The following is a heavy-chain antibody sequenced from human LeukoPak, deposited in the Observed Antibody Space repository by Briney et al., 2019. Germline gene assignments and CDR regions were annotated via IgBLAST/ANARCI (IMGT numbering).Heavy chain of an antibody. CDR3: ARGERSRGWYQAPPVAFDI. CDR2: INGSGDST. V-gene: IGHV3-23*01. Sequence: GGSLRLSCAASGYTFTNYDMSWVRQARGKGLEWVSWINGSGDSTNYADTVKGRFTISRDNSKNTLYLQMSSLRAEDTAVYYCARGERSRGWYQAPPVAFDIWGQGTMVTVSS. CDR1: GYTFTNYD. D-gene: IGHD6-19*01. J-gene: IGHJ3*02.